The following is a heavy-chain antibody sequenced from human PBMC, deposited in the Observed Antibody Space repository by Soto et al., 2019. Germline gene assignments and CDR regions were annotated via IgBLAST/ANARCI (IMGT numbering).Heavy chain of an antibody. D-gene: IGHD6-13*01. CDR3: ARVRGQQQARLSEHYGMDV. V-gene: IGHV3-13*01. CDR1: GFTFSSYD. J-gene: IGHJ6*02. Sequence: GSLRLSCAASGFTFSSYDMHWVRQATGKGLEWVSAIGTAGDTYYPGSVKGRFTISRENAKNSLYLQMNSLRAGDTAVYYCARVRGQQQARLSEHYGMDVWGQGTAVTVSS. CDR2: IGTAGDT.